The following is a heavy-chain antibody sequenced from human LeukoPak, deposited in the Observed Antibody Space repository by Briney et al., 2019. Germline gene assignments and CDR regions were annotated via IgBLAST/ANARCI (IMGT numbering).Heavy chain of an antibody. Sequence: SVKVSCKASGGTFSSYAISWVRQAPGQGLEWMGGIIPIFGTANYAQKFQGRVTITADESTSTAYMELSSLRSEDTAVYYCARTSYYGSGSYYHDAFDIWGQGTMVTVSS. J-gene: IGHJ3*02. CDR1: GGTFSSYA. CDR3: ARTSYYGSGSYYHDAFDI. V-gene: IGHV1-69*01. D-gene: IGHD3-10*01. CDR2: IIPIFGTA.